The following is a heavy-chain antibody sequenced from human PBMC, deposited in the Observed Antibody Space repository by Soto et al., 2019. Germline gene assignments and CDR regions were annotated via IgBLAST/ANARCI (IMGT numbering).Heavy chain of an antibody. D-gene: IGHD2-2*01. CDR1: GGSFSGYY. V-gene: IGHV4-34*01. Sequence: PSETLSLTCPVYGGSFSGYYWSWIRQPPGKGLEWIGEINYNPSLKSRVTISVDTSKNQFSLKLNSVTAADTAVYYCARDYCSRTTCYEFDYWGQGTQVTVSS. J-gene: IGHJ4*02. CDR3: ARDYCSRTTCYEFDY. CDR2: IN.